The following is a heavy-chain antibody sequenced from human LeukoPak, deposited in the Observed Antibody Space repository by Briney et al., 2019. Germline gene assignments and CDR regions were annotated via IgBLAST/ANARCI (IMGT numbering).Heavy chain of an antibody. CDR2: ISYDGSNK. CDR3: ARDPSP. V-gene: IGHV3-30*04. Sequence: GSLRLSCAASGFTFSSFAMHWVRQAPGKGLEWVAFISYDGSNKYFADSVKGRFTISRDNSKNTLYLQMNSLRAEDTAVYYCARDPSPWGQGTLVTVSS. J-gene: IGHJ5*02. CDR1: GFTFSSFA.